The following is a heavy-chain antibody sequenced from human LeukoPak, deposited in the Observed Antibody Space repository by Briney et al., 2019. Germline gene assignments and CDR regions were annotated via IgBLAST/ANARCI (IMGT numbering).Heavy chain of an antibody. D-gene: IGHD2-15*01. CDR1: GFTFNNYG. Sequence: GGSLRLSCAASGFTFNNYGMHWVRQAPGKGLEWVSYTTNTSTRRQYADFVKGRFTISRDNAKNSLFLEMNSLRDEDTALYYCGRNFQGAATVDHWGQGTLVTVSS. CDR3: GRNFQGAATVDH. J-gene: IGHJ5*02. V-gene: IGHV3-48*02. CDR2: TTNTSTRR.